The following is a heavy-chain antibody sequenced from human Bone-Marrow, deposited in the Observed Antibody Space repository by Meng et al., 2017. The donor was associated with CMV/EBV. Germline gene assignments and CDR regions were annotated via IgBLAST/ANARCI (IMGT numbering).Heavy chain of an antibody. V-gene: IGHV4-59*05. D-gene: IGHD1-14*01. CDR1: GFTFSSYSMN. CDR2: IYYSGST. J-gene: IGHJ4*02. Sequence: ESLKISCAASGFTFSSYSMNWVRQAPGKGLEWIGSIYYSGSTYYNPSLKSRVTISVDTSKNQFSLKLSSVTAADTAVYYCARTHTTCDYWGQGTLVTVSS. CDR3: ARTHTTCDY.